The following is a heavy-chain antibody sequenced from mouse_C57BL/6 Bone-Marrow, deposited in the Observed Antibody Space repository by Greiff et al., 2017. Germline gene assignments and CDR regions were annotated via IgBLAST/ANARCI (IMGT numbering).Heavy chain of an antibody. CDR1: GFTFRDYY. D-gene: IGHD1-1*01. J-gene: IGHJ3*01. CDR3: ARHTGSSSFAY. Sequence: EVKVVESGGGLVQPGGSLKLSCAASGFTFRDYYMYWVRQTPEKRLEWVAYISNGGGSTYYPDTVKGRFTISRDNAKNTLYLQMSRLKSEDTAMYYCARHTGSSSFAYWGQGTLVTVSA. V-gene: IGHV5-12*01. CDR2: ISNGGGST.